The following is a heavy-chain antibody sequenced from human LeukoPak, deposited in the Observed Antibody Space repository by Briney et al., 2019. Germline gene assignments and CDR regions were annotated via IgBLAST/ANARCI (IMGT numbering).Heavy chain of an antibody. D-gene: IGHD3-16*01. CDR3: ARGGYYYGLDV. CDR2: ISTGGITI. J-gene: IGHJ6*02. Sequence: GGSLRLSCAASGFSFTSYEMNWVRQAPGKGLEWVSYISTGGITIYYADSVKGRLTISRDNAKHSLYLQMNSLRAEDTAVYDCARGGYYYGLDVWGQGTTVTVSS. V-gene: IGHV3-48*03. CDR1: GFSFTSYE.